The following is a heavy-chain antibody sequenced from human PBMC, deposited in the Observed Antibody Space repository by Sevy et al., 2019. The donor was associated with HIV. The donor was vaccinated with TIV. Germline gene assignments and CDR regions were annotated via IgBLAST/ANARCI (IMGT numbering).Heavy chain of an antibody. V-gene: IGHV3-21*01. CDR3: ARKRYCSSTSCSNPPFDAFDI. CDR1: GFTFSSYS. J-gene: IGHJ3*02. Sequence: GGSLRLSCAASGFTFSSYSMNWVRQAPGKGLEWVSSISSSSSYIYYADSVKGRFTISRDNAKNSLYVQMNSLRAEDTAVYYCARKRYCSSTSCSNPPFDAFDIWGQGTMVTVSS. CDR2: ISSSSSYI. D-gene: IGHD2-2*01.